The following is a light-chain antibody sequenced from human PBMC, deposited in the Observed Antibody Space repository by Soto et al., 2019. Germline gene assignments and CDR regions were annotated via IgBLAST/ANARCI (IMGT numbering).Light chain of an antibody. CDR2: RNN. V-gene: IGLV1-47*01. J-gene: IGLJ2*01. Sequence: QSVLTQPPSASGTPGQRVTISCSGSSSNIGSNYVYWYQQLPGTAPKSLIYRNNQRPSGVPDRFSGSKSGASASLAISGLRSEDEGDYYCAAWDDSLSGAVVFGGGTKLTVL. CDR1: SSNIGSNY. CDR3: AAWDDSLSGAVV.